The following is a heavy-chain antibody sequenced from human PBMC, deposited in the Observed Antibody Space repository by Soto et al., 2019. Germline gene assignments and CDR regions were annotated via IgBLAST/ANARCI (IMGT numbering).Heavy chain of an antibody. CDR1: GVSISSGNW. CDR2: IFHDGTA. V-gene: IGHV4-4*01. CDR3: ARLVYDTRLNYMYFDF. Sequence: PXGTLSLTCAVSGVSISSGNWWTCVRQSPQRGLEYIGEIFHDGTANYYPSFERRVAISVDTSKNQFSLKLTSVTAADTAIYFCARLVYDTRLNYMYFDFWGQGTLVTVPS. D-gene: IGHD3-10*01. J-gene: IGHJ4*02.